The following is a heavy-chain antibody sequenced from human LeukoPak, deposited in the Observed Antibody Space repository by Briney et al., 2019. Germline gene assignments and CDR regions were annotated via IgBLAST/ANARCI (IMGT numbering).Heavy chain of an antibody. V-gene: IGHV4-59*01. D-gene: IGHD3-10*01. J-gene: IGHJ4*02. CDR3: ARVSGSHYLFDY. CDR1: GGSISSYY. CDR2: IYYSGSA. Sequence: SETLSLTCTVSGGSISSYYWSWIRQPPGKGLEWIGCIYYSGSANYNPSLKSRVTISVDTSKNQFSLKLSSVTAADTAVYYCARVSGSHYLFDYWGQGTLVTVSS.